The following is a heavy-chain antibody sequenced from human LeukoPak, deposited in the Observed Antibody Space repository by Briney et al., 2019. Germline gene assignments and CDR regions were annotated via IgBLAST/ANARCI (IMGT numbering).Heavy chain of an antibody. J-gene: IGHJ4*02. V-gene: IGHV1-18*01. Sequence: GASVKVSCKASGYTFTSYGISWVRQAPGQGLEWMGWISAYDGNTNNAQKLQGRVTMTTDTSTSTAYMELRSLRSDDTAVYYCARVTRVVGATPLDYWGQGTLVTVSS. CDR1: GYTFTSYG. CDR2: ISAYDGNT. D-gene: IGHD1-26*01. CDR3: ARVTRVVGATPLDY.